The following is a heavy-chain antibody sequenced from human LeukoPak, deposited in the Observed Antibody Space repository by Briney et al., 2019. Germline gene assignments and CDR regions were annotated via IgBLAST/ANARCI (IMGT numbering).Heavy chain of an antibody. V-gene: IGHV4-38-2*02. Sequence: SETLSLTCTVSGYSISNGYYWGWIRQPPGRGLEWVGSIYHRGSTYYNPSLRSRVTISLDRSKKKFSLKLTSVTAADTAVYFCARGAEYYAIWRGYAGYSDYWGQGISVTVSS. CDR1: GYSISNGYY. CDR2: IYHRGST. CDR3: ARGAEYYAIWRGYAGYSDY. D-gene: IGHD3-3*01. J-gene: IGHJ4*02.